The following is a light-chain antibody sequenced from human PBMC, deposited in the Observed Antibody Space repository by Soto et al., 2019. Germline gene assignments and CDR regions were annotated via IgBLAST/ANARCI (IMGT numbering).Light chain of an antibody. V-gene: IGKV1-5*03. CDR1: QSISSW. CDR2: KAS. Sequence: DIQMTQSPSTLSASVGDRVTITCRASQSISSWLAWYHQKPGKAPKLLIYKASSLESGVPSRFSGSGSGTEFTLTISSLQADDFATYYCQQYNSYRRTFGQGTKVEIK. J-gene: IGKJ1*01. CDR3: QQYNSYRRT.